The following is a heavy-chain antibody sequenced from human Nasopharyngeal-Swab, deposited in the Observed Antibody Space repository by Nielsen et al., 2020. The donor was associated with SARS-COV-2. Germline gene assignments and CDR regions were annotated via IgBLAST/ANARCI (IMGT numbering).Heavy chain of an antibody. CDR3: AKDFSLIAVAGTGPY. D-gene: IGHD6-19*01. CDR2: ISYDGSNK. V-gene: IGHV3-30*18. Sequence: GGSLRLSCAASGFTFSSYCMHWVRQAPGKGLEWVAVISYDGSNKYYADSVKGRFTISRDNSKNTLYLQMNSLRAEDTAVYYCAKDFSLIAVAGTGPYWGQGTLVTVSS. CDR1: GFTFSSYC. J-gene: IGHJ4*02.